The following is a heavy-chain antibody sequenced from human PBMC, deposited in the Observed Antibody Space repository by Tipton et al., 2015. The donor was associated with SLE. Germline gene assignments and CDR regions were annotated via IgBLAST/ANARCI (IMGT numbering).Heavy chain of an antibody. CDR3: MRRGRWELSEDF. D-gene: IGHD1-26*01. CDR1: GFTFSSHS. J-gene: IGHJ4*02. V-gene: IGHV3-21*03. CDR2: ITSGSSHK. Sequence: SLRLSCAASGFTFSSHSMTWVRQAPGKGLEWVSCITSGSSHKYFADSVKGRFAISRDNAKNSLYLQMDSLRVEDTGVYYCMRRGRWELSEDFWGQGALVTVSS.